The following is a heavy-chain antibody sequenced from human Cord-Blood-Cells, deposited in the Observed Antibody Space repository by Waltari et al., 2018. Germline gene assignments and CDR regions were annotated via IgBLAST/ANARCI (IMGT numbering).Heavy chain of an antibody. Sequence: QVQLVQSGAEVKKPGASVKVSCKASGYTFTGYYMHWVRQAPGQGLEWMGWINPNSGGTNDAQKFQGRVTMTRDTSISTAYMELSRLRSDDTAVYYCARASIAARRLYYFDYWGQGTLVTVSS. CDR3: ARASIAARRLYYFDY. V-gene: IGHV1-2*02. J-gene: IGHJ4*02. CDR2: INPNSGGT. D-gene: IGHD6-6*01. CDR1: GYTFTGYY.